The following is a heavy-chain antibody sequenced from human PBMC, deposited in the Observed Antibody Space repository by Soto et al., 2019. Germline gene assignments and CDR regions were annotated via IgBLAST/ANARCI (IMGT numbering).Heavy chain of an antibody. CDR2: IIPIFGTA. Sequence: SVKVSCKASGGTFSSYAISWVRQAPGQGLEWMGGIIPIFGTANYAQKFQGRVTITADESTSTAYMELSSLRSEDTAVYYCARDIDFWSGYPDYWGQGTLVTVSS. CDR1: GGTFSSYA. J-gene: IGHJ4*02. D-gene: IGHD3-3*01. V-gene: IGHV1-69*13. CDR3: ARDIDFWSGYPDY.